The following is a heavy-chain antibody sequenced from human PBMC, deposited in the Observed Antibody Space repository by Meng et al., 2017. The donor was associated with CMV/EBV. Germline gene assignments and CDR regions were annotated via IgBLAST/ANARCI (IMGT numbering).Heavy chain of an antibody. V-gene: IGHV1-2*02. CDR2: INPNSGGT. Sequence: DSVKVSCKASGYTFTGYYMHWVRQAPGQGLERMGWINPNSGGTNYAQKFQGRVTMTRDTSISTAYMELSRLRSDDTAVYYCARDLKRWRITIFPYWGQGTLVTVSS. CDR1: GYTFTGYY. CDR3: ARDLKRWRITIFPY. D-gene: IGHD3-3*01. J-gene: IGHJ4*02.